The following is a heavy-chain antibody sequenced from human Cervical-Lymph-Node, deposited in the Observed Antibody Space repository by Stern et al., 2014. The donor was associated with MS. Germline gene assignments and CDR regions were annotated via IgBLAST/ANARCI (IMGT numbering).Heavy chain of an antibody. V-gene: IGHV3-30-3*02. CDR1: GFTFKSYT. Sequence: VQLVESGGGVVQPGRSLRLSCSASGFTFKSYTMQWVRQPRGKGLEWVAVVTYNGTNKYYADSVKGRFTISRDNSKNILFLQMNSLRPEDSAVYYCAKYAETFDSWGQGTLVIVSS. J-gene: IGHJ4*02. D-gene: IGHD5-24*01. CDR3: AKYAETFDS. CDR2: VTYNGTNK.